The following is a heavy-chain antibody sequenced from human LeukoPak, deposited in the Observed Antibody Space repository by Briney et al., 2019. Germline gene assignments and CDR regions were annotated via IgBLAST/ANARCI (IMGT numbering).Heavy chain of an antibody. Sequence: PSETLSLTCAVYGGSFSGYYWSWIRQPPGKGLEWIGEINHSGSTNYNPSLKSRVTISVDESKNQFSLKLSSVTAADTAVYYCARVYNSDWYTEYYFDYWGQGTLVTVSS. CDR3: ARVYNSDWYTEYYFDY. CDR1: GGSFSGYY. J-gene: IGHJ4*02. V-gene: IGHV4-34*01. CDR2: INHSGST. D-gene: IGHD6-19*01.